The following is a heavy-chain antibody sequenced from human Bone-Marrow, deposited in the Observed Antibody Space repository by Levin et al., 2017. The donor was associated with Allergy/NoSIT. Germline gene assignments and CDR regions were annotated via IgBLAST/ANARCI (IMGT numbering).Heavy chain of an antibody. CDR3: ARLTIRGLADY. J-gene: IGHJ4*02. CDR1: AGSIRSSSYH. V-gene: IGHV4-39*01. D-gene: IGHD3-3*01. CDR2: IYYSGTI. Sequence: SQTLSLTCTVSAGSIRSSSYHWGWIRQSPGKGLEWIGCIYYSGTIYYNPSLTSPVTLSVDTSKNQFSLKLSSVTAADTAIYYCARLTIRGLADYWGQGTLVTVSS.